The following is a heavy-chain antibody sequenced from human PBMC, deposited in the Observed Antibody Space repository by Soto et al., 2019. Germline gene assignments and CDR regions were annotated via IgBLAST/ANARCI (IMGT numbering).Heavy chain of an antibody. J-gene: IGHJ4*02. D-gene: IGHD2-8*01. CDR2: ISPNNGQT. V-gene: IGHV1-18*01. CDR3: ASEINGVGDY. CDR1: GYTLSSYG. Sequence: QVELVQSGGEVKKPGASVKVSCKASGYTLSSYGIDWVRQAPGQGLEWMGWISPNNGQTNYAQKFADRVTLTTDTTTTIAYMELRSLRSDDTAVYYCASEINGVGDYWGQGTLVTVSP.